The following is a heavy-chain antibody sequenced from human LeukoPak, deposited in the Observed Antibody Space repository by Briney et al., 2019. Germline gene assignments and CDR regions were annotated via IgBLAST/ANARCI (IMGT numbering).Heavy chain of an antibody. V-gene: IGHV4-39*07. Sequence: PSETLSLTCTVSGGSISSSSYYWGWIRQPPGKGLEWIGSIYYSGSTYYNPSLKSRVTISVDTSKNQFSLKLSSVTAADTALYYCARVESGGYSYGLLDYWGQGTLVTVSS. CDR3: ARVESGGYSYGLLDY. J-gene: IGHJ4*02. CDR2: IYYSGST. CDR1: GGSISSSSYY. D-gene: IGHD5-18*01.